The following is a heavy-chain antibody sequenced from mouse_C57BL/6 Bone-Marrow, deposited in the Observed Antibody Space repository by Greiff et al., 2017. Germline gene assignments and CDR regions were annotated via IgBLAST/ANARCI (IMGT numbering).Heavy chain of an antibody. CDR1: GYTFTSYG. CDR2: IYPRSGNT. Sequence: QVQLKESGAELARPGASVKLSCKASGYTFTSYGISWVKQRTGQGLEWIGEIYPRSGNTYYNEKFKGKATRTADKSSSTAYMELRSLTSEDSAVDFGASQGLLRRYDMDYWGQGTSVTVSS. D-gene: IGHD1-2*01. V-gene: IGHV1-81*01. CDR3: ASQGLLRRYDMDY. J-gene: IGHJ4*01.